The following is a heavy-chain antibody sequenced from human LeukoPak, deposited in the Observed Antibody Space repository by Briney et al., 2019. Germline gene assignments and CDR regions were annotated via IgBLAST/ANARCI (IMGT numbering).Heavy chain of an antibody. CDR2: INGDESST. CDR3: ARVLSGSWDWFDP. CDR1: AFTFNTYW. Sequence: GGSLRLSCAASAFTFNTYWMHWVRQVPGRGLEWVSRINGDESSTNYADSVKGRFTISRDNAKDTLYLHMNSLTAEDTAVYYCARVLSGSWDWFDPWGQGTLVTVSS. V-gene: IGHV3-74*01. J-gene: IGHJ5*02. D-gene: IGHD3-22*01.